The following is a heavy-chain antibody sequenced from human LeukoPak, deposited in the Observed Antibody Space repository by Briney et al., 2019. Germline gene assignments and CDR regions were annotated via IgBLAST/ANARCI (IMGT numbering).Heavy chain of an antibody. Sequence: GGSLRLSCAASGFTFSSYAMSWVRQAPGKGLEWVANIKQDGSEKYYVDSVKGRFTISRDNAKNSLYLQMNSLRAEDTAVYYCARDRVLRYFDGVFDYWGQGTLVTVSS. J-gene: IGHJ4*02. CDR2: IKQDGSEK. CDR1: GFTFSSYA. V-gene: IGHV3-7*01. CDR3: ARDRVLRYFDGVFDY. D-gene: IGHD3-9*01.